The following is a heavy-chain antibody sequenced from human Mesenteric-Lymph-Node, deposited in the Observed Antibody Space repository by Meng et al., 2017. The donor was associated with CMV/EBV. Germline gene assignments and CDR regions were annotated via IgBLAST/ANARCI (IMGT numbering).Heavy chain of an antibody. V-gene: IGHV3-30*02. CDR2: IQHDGSNN. CDR3: AKPRLVGYCSSTSCYIFDY. J-gene: IGHJ4*02. Sequence: GESLKISCAASGFTFSSYDMFWVRQAPGKGLEWVAFIQHDGSNNYYADSVKGRFTISRDNSKKTLYLQMNRLRAEDTAVYYCAKPRLVGYCSSTSCYIFDYWGQGTLVTVSS. D-gene: IGHD2-2*02. CDR1: GFTFSSYD.